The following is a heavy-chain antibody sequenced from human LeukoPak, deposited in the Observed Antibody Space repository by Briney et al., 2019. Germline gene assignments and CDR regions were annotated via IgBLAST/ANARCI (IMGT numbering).Heavy chain of an antibody. CDR2: ISGSGGST. J-gene: IGHJ4*02. CDR1: GFTFSSYA. Sequence: GGSLGLSCAASGFTFSSYAMSWVRQAPGKGLEWVSAISGSGGSTYYADSVKGRFTISRDNSKNTLYLQMNSLRAEDTAVYYCAKDNGEKAYYDFWSGLDFDYWGQGTLVTVSS. CDR3: AKDNGEKAYYDFWSGLDFDY. D-gene: IGHD3-3*01. V-gene: IGHV3-23*01.